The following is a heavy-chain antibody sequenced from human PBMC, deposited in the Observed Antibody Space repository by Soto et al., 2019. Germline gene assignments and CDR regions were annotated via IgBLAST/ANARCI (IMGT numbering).Heavy chain of an antibody. CDR3: ARVRDGYTETLFDY. V-gene: IGHV4-61*01. Sequence: PSETLSLTCTVSGGSVSSGSYYWSWIRQPPGRGLEWIGYIYYSGSTNYNPSLKSRVTISVDTSKNQFSLKLSSVTAADTAVYYCARVRDGYTETLFDYWGQGTLVTVSS. CDR1: GGSVSSGSYY. CDR2: IYYSGST. D-gene: IGHD5-12*01. J-gene: IGHJ4*02.